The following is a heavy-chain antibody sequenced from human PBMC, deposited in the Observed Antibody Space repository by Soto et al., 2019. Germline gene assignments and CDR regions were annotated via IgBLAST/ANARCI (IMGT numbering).Heavy chain of an antibody. CDR2: VSDNGGSRGGT. D-gene: IGHD2-21*01. J-gene: IGHJ3*02. CDR1: GFMFNNSA. Sequence: LRLSCKASGFMFNNSAMTWVRQAPGQGLQWVASVSDNGGSRGGTYYADSVKGRFTISRDNSKNTLYLQLGSLTGADTAVYYCARAKAVVIAALNTWGQGTMVTVSS. CDR3: ARAKAVVIAALNT. V-gene: IGHV3-23*01.